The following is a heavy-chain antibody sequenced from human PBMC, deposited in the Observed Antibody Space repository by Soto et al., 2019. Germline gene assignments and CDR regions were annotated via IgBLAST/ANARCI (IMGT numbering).Heavy chain of an antibody. CDR2: INYSGST. CDR1: GGSISSSSYY. D-gene: IGHD6-19*01. J-gene: IGHJ1*01. Sequence: PSETLSLTCTVSGGSISSSSYYWGWIRQPPGKGLEWIGSINYSGSTYYNPSLKSRVTISVDTSKNQFSLKLSSVTAADTAVHYCARHSSGWYSDFQHWGQGTLVTVSS. V-gene: IGHV4-39*01. CDR3: ARHSSGWYSDFQH.